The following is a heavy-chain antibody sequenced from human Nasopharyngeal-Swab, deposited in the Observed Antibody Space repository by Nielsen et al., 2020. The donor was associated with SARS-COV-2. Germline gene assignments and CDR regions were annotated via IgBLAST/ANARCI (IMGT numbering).Heavy chain of an antibody. J-gene: IGHJ6*02. CDR1: GFTFSSYG. V-gene: IGHV3-33*01. CDR3: ARDQPTPHYYYYGMDV. D-gene: IGHD2-15*01. CDR2: IWYDGSNE. Sequence: GGSLRLSCAASGFTFSSYGMHWVRQAPGKGLEWVAVIWYDGSNEYYADSVKGRSTISRDNSKNTLYLQMNSLRAEDTAVYYCARDQPTPHYYYYGMDVWGQGTTVTVSS.